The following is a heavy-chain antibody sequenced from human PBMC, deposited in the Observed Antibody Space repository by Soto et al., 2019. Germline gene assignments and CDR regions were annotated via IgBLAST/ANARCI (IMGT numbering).Heavy chain of an antibody. J-gene: IGHJ4*02. Sequence: SETLSLTCTVSGVSVTSGTYFWRWIRQPPGKGLEWIGYIQSSGRTDYNPSLKSRVSISLDTSKNQFSLELRSVTAADTAVYYCARVGDFAGAYCGQGTMVTVYS. V-gene: IGHV4-61*01. CDR2: IQSSGRT. CDR3: ARVGDFAGAY. D-gene: IGHD3-16*01. CDR1: GVSVTSGTYF.